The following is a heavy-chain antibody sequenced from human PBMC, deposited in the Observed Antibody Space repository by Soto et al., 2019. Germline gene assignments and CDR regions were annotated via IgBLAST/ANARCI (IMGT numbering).Heavy chain of an antibody. Sequence: GGSLRLSCAASGFTFSDYYMSWIRQAPGKGLEWVSYISSSGSTIYYADSVKGRFTISRDNAKNPLYLQMNSLRAEDTAVYYCARVGSGYYSDAFDIWGQGTMVTVSS. D-gene: IGHD3-22*01. J-gene: IGHJ3*02. V-gene: IGHV3-11*01. CDR2: ISSSGSTI. CDR1: GFTFSDYY. CDR3: ARVGSGYYSDAFDI.